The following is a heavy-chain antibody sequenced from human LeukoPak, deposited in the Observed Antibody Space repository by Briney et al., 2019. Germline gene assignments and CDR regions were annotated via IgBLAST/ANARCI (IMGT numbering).Heavy chain of an antibody. V-gene: IGHV4-39*07. Sequence: PSETLSLTCTVSGGSISSSSYYWGWIRQPPGKGLEWIGSIYYSGSTYYNPSLKSRVTISVDTSKNQFSLKLSSVTAADTAVYYCARGRYCSADTCSGGDAFDIWGQGTMVSVSS. CDR3: ARGRYCSADTCSGGDAFDI. J-gene: IGHJ3*02. CDR2: IYYSGST. D-gene: IGHD2-15*01. CDR1: GGSISSSSYY.